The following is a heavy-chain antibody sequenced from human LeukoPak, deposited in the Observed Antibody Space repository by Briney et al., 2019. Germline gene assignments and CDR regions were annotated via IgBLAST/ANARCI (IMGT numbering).Heavy chain of an antibody. J-gene: IGHJ4*02. V-gene: IGHV3-48*04. CDR1: GFTFSTYS. D-gene: IGHD3-22*01. Sequence: GGSLRLSCAASGFTFSTYSMNWVRQAPGKGLEWVSYISSSSGAIYYADSVKGRFTISRDNAKNSLYLQMYSLRAEDTAVYYCARPPNYYDSSGYGHWGQGTLVTVSS. CDR3: ARPPNYYDSSGYGH. CDR2: ISSSSGAI.